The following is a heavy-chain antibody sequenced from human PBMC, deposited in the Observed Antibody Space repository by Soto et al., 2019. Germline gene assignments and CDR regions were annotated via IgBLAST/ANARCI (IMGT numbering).Heavy chain of an antibody. CDR2: ISPSGGST. J-gene: IGHJ3*02. CDR1: GYSFITYY. Sequence: ASVKVSCKASGYSFITYYIHWVRQAPGQGLEWMGIISPSGGSTRYAQRFQGRVTMTRDTSTTTVYMELSSLRSDDTAVYYCARPTTFDGTDAFDIWGQGTMVTVSS. V-gene: IGHV1-46*01. D-gene: IGHD1-1*01. CDR3: ARPTTFDGTDAFDI.